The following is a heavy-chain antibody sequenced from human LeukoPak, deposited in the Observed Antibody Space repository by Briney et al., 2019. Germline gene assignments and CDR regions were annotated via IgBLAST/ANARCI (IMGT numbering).Heavy chain of an antibody. CDR3: ARVQVPDYFDY. Sequence: KPSETLSLTCTVSGGSISSSSYYWGWIRQPPGKGLEWIGSIYYSGSTYYNPSLKSRVTISVDTSKNQFSLKLSSVTAADTAVYYCARVQVPDYFDYWGQGTLVTVSS. D-gene: IGHD1-1*01. CDR2: IYYSGST. V-gene: IGHV4-39*07. CDR1: GGSISSSSYY. J-gene: IGHJ4*02.